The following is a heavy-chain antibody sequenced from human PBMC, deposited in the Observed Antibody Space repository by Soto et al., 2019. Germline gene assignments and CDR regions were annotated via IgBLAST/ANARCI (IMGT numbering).Heavy chain of an antibody. Sequence: QVPLVQSGAEVKKPGASVKVSCKASGYTFTSYAMHWVRQAPGQRLEWMGWINAGNGNTKYSQKFQGRVTITRDTSASTAYMELSSLRSEDTAVYYCARLESGFWSGYYYYYGMDVWGQGTTVTVSS. CDR2: INAGNGNT. CDR1: GYTFTSYA. V-gene: IGHV1-3*01. CDR3: ARLESGFWSGYYYYYGMDV. D-gene: IGHD3-3*01. J-gene: IGHJ6*02.